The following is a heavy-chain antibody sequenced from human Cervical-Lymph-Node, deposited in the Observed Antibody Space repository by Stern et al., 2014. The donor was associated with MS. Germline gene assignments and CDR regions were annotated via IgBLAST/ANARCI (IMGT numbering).Heavy chain of an antibody. V-gene: IGHV3-21*01. D-gene: IGHD1-26*01. CDR2: ISSSSSYI. J-gene: IGHJ4*02. Sequence: EVQLLESGGGLVKPGGSLRLSCAASGFTFSSYSMNWVRQAPGKGLEWVSSISSSSSYIYYADSVKGRFTISRDNAKNSLYLQMNSLRAEDTAVYYCARDLGLYSGSYLGFDYWGQGTLVTVSS. CDR3: ARDLGLYSGSYLGFDY. CDR1: GFTFSSYS.